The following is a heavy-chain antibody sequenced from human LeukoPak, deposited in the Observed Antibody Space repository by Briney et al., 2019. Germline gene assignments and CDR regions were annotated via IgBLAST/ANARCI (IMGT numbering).Heavy chain of an antibody. CDR1: GGSISSSSYY. D-gene: IGHD6-13*01. CDR2: IYYSGST. CDR3: ARHSRSWYESDY. J-gene: IGHJ4*02. V-gene: IGHV4-39*01. Sequence: GSLRLSCTVSGGSISSSSYYWGWIRQPPGKGLEWIGSIYYSGSTYYNPSLKSRVTISVDTSKNQFSLKLSSVTAADTAVYYCARHSRSWYESDYWGQGTLVTVSS.